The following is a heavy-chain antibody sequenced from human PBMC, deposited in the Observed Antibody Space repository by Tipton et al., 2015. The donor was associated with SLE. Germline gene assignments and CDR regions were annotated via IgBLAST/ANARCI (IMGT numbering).Heavy chain of an antibody. Sequence: TLSLTCAVYGGSFSGYYWSWIRQPAGKGLEWIGRIYTSGGTNYNPSLKSRVTMSVDTSKNQFSLKLSSVTAADTAVYYCVRDVDIVATMGHSRAFDIWGQGTMVTVSS. D-gene: IGHD5-12*01. CDR1: GGSFSGYY. CDR2: IYTSGGT. J-gene: IGHJ3*02. V-gene: IGHV4-4*07. CDR3: VRDVDIVATMGHSRAFDI.